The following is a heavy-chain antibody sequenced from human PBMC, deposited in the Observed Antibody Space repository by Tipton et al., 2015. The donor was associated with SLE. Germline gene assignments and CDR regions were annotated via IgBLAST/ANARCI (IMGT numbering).Heavy chain of an antibody. J-gene: IGHJ4*02. CDR2: INPSGSN. CDR1: GGSISSGIYH. Sequence: TLSLTCTVSGGSISSGIYHWTWIRQPAGKGLEWIGHINPSGSNNYNPSLRSRVAMSVDTSKNHFSLRLSSVTAAHTAVDYCARGSVVADDFWGQGTLVTVSS. CDR3: ARGSVVADDF. V-gene: IGHV4-61*09. D-gene: IGHD2-15*01.